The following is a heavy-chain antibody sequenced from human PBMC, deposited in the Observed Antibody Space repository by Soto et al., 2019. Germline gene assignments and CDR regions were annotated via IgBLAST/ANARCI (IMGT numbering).Heavy chain of an antibody. CDR3: ARDGWRDSSGYHYYGMDV. J-gene: IGHJ6*02. Sequence: SETLSLTCAVSGGSISSGGYSWSWIRQPPGKGLEWIGYIYHSGSTYYNPSLKSRVTISVDRSKNQFSLKLSSVTAADTAVYFCARDGWRDSSGYHYYGMDVLGQGTTVTVSS. V-gene: IGHV4-30-2*01. CDR2: IYHSGST. CDR1: GGSISSGGYS. D-gene: IGHD3-22*01.